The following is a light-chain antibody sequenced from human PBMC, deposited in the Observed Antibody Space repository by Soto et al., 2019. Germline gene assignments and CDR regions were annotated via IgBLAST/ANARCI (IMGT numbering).Light chain of an antibody. Sequence: DVVMTQSPLSLPVTLGQPASISCRSNQSLVHSDGIAYFSWFQQRPGRSPRRLIYKVSNRDSGVPARFSGSGSGTDFTLAISSLQPEDSATYYCLQDINYPWTFGQGTKVDIK. J-gene: IGKJ1*01. CDR1: QSLVHSDGIAY. CDR3: LQDINYPWT. V-gene: IGKV2-30*02. CDR2: KVS.